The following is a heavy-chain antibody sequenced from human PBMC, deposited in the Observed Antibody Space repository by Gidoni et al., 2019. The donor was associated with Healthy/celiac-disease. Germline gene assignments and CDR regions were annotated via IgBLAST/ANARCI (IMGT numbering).Heavy chain of an antibody. J-gene: IGHJ6*02. V-gene: IGHV1-69*01. CDR3: AREGGIAVAANYYYYGMDV. CDR1: GVTFSSYV. D-gene: IGHD6-19*01. Sequence: QVQLVQSGAEVKQPGSSVKVSCKASGVTFSSYVISWVRQAPGQGLEWMGWIIPIVGTANYAHKCQGRVTITADESTSTAYMELSSLRSEDTAVYYCAREGGIAVAANYYYYGMDVWGQGTTVTVSS. CDR2: IIPIVGTA.